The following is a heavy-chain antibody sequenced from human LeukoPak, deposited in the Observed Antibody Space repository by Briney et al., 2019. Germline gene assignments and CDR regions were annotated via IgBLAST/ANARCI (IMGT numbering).Heavy chain of an antibody. V-gene: IGHV4-34*01. CDR1: GGSFSGYY. CDR3: ARGPGYCSSTSCYIDY. CDR2: INHSGST. D-gene: IGHD2-2*02. J-gene: IGHJ4*02. Sequence: SETLSLTCAVYGGSFSGYYWSWLRQPPGKGLEWIGEINHSGSTNYNPSLKSRVTISVDTSKNQFSLKLSSVTAADTAVYYCARGPGYCSSTSCYIDYWGQGTLVTVSP.